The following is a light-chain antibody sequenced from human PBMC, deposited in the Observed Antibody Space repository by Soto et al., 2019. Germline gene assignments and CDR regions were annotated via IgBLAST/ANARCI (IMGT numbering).Light chain of an antibody. J-gene: IGLJ3*02. V-gene: IGLV1-40*01. CDR1: SSNIGAGYD. CDR3: CSYAGNSLWV. CDR2: GNS. Sequence: QLVLTQPPSVSGAPGQRVTISCTGSSSNIGAGYDVHWYQQLPGTAPKLLIYGNSNRPSGVPDRFSGSKSGNTASLTISGLQVEDEADYYCCSYAGNSLWVFGGGTKLTVL.